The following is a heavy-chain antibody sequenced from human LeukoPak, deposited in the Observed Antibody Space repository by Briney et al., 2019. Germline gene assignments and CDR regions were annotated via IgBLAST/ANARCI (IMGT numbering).Heavy chain of an antibody. CDR2: ISYDGSNK. CDR3: ARDRVGATDYFDY. CDR1: RFTFSSYA. V-gene: IGHV3-30-3*01. Sequence: GGSLRLSCAASRFTFSSYAMHWVRQAPGKGLEWVAVISYDGSNKYYADSVKGRFTISRDNSKNTLYLQMNSLRAEDTAVYYCARDRVGATDYFDYWGQGTLVTVSS. D-gene: IGHD1-26*01. J-gene: IGHJ4*02.